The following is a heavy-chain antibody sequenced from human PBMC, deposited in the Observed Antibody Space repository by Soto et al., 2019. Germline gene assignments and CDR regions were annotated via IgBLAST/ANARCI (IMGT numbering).Heavy chain of an antibody. CDR3: ARRDGWNEDYNWFDP. J-gene: IGHJ5*02. Sequence: SVKVSCKASGGTFSSYAISWVRQAPGQGLEWMGGIIPIFGTANYAQKFQGRVTITADESTSTAYMELSSRRSEDTAVYYCARRDGWNEDYNWFDPWGQGTLVTVSS. CDR1: GGTFSSYA. V-gene: IGHV1-69*13. D-gene: IGHD1-1*01. CDR2: IIPIFGTA.